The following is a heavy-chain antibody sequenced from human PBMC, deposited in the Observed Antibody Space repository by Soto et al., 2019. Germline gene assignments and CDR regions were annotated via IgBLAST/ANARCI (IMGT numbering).Heavy chain of an antibody. J-gene: IGHJ6*02. CDR3: TRPRSPDYGMDV. Sequence: SETLSLTCTVSGGSISSGGYYWSWIRQHPGKGLEWIGYISYSGSTYSNPSLKSRVTISVDTSKNQFSLTLSSVTAADTAVYYCTRPRSPDYGMDVWGQGTTVTVSS. CDR2: ISYSGST. CDR1: GGSISSGGYY. V-gene: IGHV4-31*03.